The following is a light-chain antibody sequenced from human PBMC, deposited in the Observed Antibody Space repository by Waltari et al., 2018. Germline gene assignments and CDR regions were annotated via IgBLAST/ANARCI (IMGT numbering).Light chain of an antibody. CDR1: QSVSSIY. CDR2: GAS. CDR3: QQYGSSPPVT. J-gene: IGKJ4*01. V-gene: IGKV3-20*01. Sequence: EIVLTQSPGTLSLSPGERATLSRRASQSVSSIYLAWYQQKPGQAPRLLIYGASSRATGIQDRFSGSGSGTDFTLTISRLEPEDFAVYYGQQYGSSPPVTFGGGTKVEIK.